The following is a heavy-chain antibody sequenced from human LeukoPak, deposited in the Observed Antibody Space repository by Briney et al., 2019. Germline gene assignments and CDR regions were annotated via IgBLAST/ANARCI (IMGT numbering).Heavy chain of an antibody. CDR2: INYSGST. CDR1: GGSISNTFYY. V-gene: IGHV4-39*01. D-gene: IGHD2-8*01. J-gene: IGHJ4*02. Sequence: SETLSLTCTVSGGSISNTFYYWGWIRPPPGKGLEWIGSINYSGSTYYNPSLNSRVTISVNTSKNQFSLKLSSVTAADTAVYYCARRRFVRGPDVVNPFDYWGQGTLVTVSS. CDR3: ARRRFVRGPDVVNPFDY.